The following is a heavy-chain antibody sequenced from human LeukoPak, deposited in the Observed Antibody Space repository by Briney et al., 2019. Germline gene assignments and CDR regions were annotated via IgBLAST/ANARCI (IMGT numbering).Heavy chain of an antibody. V-gene: IGHV4-34*01. Sequence: PSETLSLTCAVYVGSFREYHWTWIRQPPGKGLEWIGEINHSGSTNSYPSLKSRVTMSVDTSKNQFFLNLRSVTAADTAIYYCARGGITMVRGRVGMDVWGQGTTVTVSS. CDR1: VGSFREYH. CDR2: INHSGST. J-gene: IGHJ6*02. CDR3: ARGGITMVRGRVGMDV. D-gene: IGHD3-10*01.